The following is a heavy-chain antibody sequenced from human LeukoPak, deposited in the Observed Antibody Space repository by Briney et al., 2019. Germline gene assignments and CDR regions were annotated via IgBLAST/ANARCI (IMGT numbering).Heavy chain of an antibody. D-gene: IGHD6-13*01. CDR2: IYSGGST. J-gene: IGHJ4*02. CDR1: GFTVSSNY. Sequence: PGGSLRLSCAASGFTVSSNYMSWVRQAPGKGLEWVSVIYSGGSTYYADSVKGRFTISRDNSKNTLYLQMNSLRAEDTAVYYCALAAAGASDLDYWGQGTLVTVSS. V-gene: IGHV3-66*01. CDR3: ALAAAGASDLDY.